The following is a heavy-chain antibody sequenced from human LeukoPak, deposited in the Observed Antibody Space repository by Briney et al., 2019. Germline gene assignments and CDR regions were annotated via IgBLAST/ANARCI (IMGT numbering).Heavy chain of an antibody. Sequence: ASVKVSCKASGYTFTSYDINWVRQATGQGLEWMGWMNPNSGNTGYAQKFQGRVTITRNTSISTAYMELSSLRSEDTAVYYCARGGGDYCSSTSCYTDYWGQGTLVTVSS. CDR1: GYTFTSYD. CDR3: ARGGGDYCSSTSCYTDY. D-gene: IGHD2-2*02. CDR2: MNPNSGNT. V-gene: IGHV1-8*03. J-gene: IGHJ4*02.